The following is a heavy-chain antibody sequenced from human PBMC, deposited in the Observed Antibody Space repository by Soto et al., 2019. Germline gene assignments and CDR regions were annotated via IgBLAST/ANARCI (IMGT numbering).Heavy chain of an antibody. CDR2: VYYTGST. J-gene: IGHJ4*02. CDR1: GGSISHYY. CDR3: ATGQIYYGSHY. D-gene: IGHD3-10*01. V-gene: IGHV4-59*01. Sequence: QVQLQESGPGLVKPSETLSLTCTVSGGSISHYYWSWIRQPPGKGLEWIGYVYYTGSTSYNPSLMSRVTISLDTSKNQFSLKLSSVTAADTAVYYWATGQIYYGSHYWGQGTLVTVSS.